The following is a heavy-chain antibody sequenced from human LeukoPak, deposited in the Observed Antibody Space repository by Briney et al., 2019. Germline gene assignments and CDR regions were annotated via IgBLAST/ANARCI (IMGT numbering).Heavy chain of an antibody. CDR3: ARAGSSWPPDKNNWFDP. CDR1: GYSISSGYY. Sequence: PSETLSPTCTVSGYSISSGYYWGWIRQPPGKGLEWIGRIYHSGSTYYNPSLKSRVTISVDTSKNQFSLKLSSVTAADTAVYYCARAGSSWPPDKNNWFDPWGQGTLVTVSS. CDR2: IYHSGST. V-gene: IGHV4-38-2*02. J-gene: IGHJ5*02. D-gene: IGHD6-13*01.